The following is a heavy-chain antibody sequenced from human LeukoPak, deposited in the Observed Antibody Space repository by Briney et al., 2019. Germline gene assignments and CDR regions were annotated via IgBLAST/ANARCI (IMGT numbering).Heavy chain of an antibody. CDR2: IYHSGST. V-gene: IGHV4-30-2*01. CDR3: ARDQRAAAGTLDY. J-gene: IGHJ4*02. D-gene: IGHD6-13*01. CDR1: GGSISSGGYY. Sequence: SETLSLTCTVSGGSISSGGYYWSWIRQPPGKGLEWIGYIYHSGSTYYNLSLKSRVTISVDRSKNQFSLKLSSVTAADTAVYYCARDQRAAAGTLDYWGQGTPVTVSS.